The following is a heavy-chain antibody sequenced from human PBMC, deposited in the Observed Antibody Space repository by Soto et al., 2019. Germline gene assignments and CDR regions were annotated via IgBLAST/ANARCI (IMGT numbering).Heavy chain of an antibody. CDR1: GYTFTSYG. V-gene: IGHV1-18*01. J-gene: IGHJ6*02. CDR2: ISAYNGNT. Sequence: ASVKVSCKASGYTFTSYGISWVRQAPGQGLEWMGWISAYNGNTNYAQKLQGRVTMTTDTSTSTAYMELRSLRSDDTAVYYCARHPRLRSPLYYYGMDVWGQGTTVTVSS. CDR3: ARHPRLRSPLYYYGMDV.